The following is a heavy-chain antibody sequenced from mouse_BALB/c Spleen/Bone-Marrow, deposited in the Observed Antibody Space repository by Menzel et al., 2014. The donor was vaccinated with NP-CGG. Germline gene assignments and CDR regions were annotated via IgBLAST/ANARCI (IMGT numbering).Heavy chain of an antibody. CDR1: GYVFSTYW. Sequence: VQLQQSGAELVRPGSSVKISCESSGYVFSTYWINWVKQRPGQGLEWIGQIYPGDGDTDYNGKFKDKATLTADKSSNTAYMQLSSLTSEDSAVYFCARGGISVDYWGHGTTLTVSS. CDR2: IYPGDGDT. V-gene: IGHV1-80*01. J-gene: IGHJ2*01. CDR3: ARGGISVDY.